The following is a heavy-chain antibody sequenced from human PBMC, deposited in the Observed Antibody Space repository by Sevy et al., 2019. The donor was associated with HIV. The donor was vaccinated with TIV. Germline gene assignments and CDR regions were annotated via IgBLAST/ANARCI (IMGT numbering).Heavy chain of an antibody. J-gene: IGHJ4*02. CDR3: AKITMVRGVVGGFDY. D-gene: IGHD3-10*01. Sequence: GGSLRLSCAASGFTFSSYAMHWVRQAPGKGLEWVAVISYDGSNKYYADSVKGRFTMSRDNSKNSLDLQMNSLRAEDTAVYYCAKITMVRGVVGGFDYWGQGTLVTVSS. CDR2: ISYDGSNK. V-gene: IGHV3-30-3*02. CDR1: GFTFSSYA.